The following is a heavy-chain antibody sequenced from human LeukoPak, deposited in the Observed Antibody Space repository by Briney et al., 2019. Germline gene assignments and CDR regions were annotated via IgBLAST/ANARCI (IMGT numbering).Heavy chain of an antibody. J-gene: IGHJ4*02. V-gene: IGHV4-59*12. D-gene: IGHD6-19*01. Sequence: SETLSLTCTVSGGSISSYYWSWIRQPPGKGLEWIGSIYYSGSTYYNPSLKSRVTISVDTSKNQFSLKLSSVTAADTAVYYCASELRAVAGPELDYWGQGTLVTVSS. CDR1: GGSISSYY. CDR3: ASELRAVAGPELDY. CDR2: IYYSGST.